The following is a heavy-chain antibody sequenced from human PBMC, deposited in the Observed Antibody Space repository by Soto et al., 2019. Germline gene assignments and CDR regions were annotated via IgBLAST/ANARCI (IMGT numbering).Heavy chain of an antibody. CDR3: SKDRHIAAAGYYFDY. CDR1: GFPFSSYG. D-gene: IGHD6-13*01. CDR2: IASDGRDI. Sequence: GGSLRLSCATSGFPFSSYGMHLVRPAPGKGLEWVTVIASDGRDIKYADSVKGRFTISRDNSKSTLYLQMNSLRAEDTAVYYCSKDRHIAAAGYYFDYWGPGALVTVSS. V-gene: IGHV3-30*18. J-gene: IGHJ4*02.